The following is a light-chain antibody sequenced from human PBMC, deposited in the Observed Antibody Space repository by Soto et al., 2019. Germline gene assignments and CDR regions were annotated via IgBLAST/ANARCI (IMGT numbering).Light chain of an antibody. CDR1: QRITTY. J-gene: IGKJ4*01. V-gene: IGKV1-39*01. CDR2: AAS. Sequence: IQMTQSPSSLSASVGDRVTITCRASQRITTYLNWYQQKPGKAPNLLIYAASTLESGVPSRFSGSGSGTDFTLTISSLQLEDFATYYCQQNYSTPLAFGGGTKVDIK. CDR3: QQNYSTPLA.